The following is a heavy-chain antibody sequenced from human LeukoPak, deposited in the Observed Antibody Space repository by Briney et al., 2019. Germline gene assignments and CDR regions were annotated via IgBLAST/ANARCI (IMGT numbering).Heavy chain of an antibody. CDR3: AKGRVVAGTKSLTYNWFDP. J-gene: IGHJ5*02. D-gene: IGHD6-19*01. CDR1: GYTFTGYY. V-gene: IGHV1-2*02. Sequence: ASVKVSCKASGYTFTGYYIHWVRQAPGQGLEWMGWINPNSGGTKYAQKFQGRVTMTRDTSISTAYMGLSRLRSNDTAVYYCAKGRVVAGTKSLTYNWFDPWGQGTLVTVSS. CDR2: INPNSGGT.